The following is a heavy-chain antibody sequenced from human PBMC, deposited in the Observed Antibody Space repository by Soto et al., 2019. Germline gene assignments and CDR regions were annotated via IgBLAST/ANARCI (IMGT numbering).Heavy chain of an antibody. CDR2: IYYSGST. D-gene: IGHD2-2*01. CDR1: GGSISSGGYY. Sequence: PSETLSLTCTVSGGSISSGGYYWSWIRQHPGKGLEWIGYIYYSGSTYYNPSLKIRVTISVDSSKNQFSLKLSSVTAADTAVYYCARDGSSTGFDYWGQGTLVTVSS. CDR3: ARDGSSTGFDY. V-gene: IGHV4-31*03. J-gene: IGHJ4*02.